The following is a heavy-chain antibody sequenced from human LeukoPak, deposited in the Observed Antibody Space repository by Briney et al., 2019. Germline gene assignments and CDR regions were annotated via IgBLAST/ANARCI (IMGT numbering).Heavy chain of an antibody. CDR3: GKTTVGYSSGQKPAWPVDF. CDR2: IFGSGGSP. CDR1: GFTFGSHA. Sequence: GGSLRLSCEASGFTFGSHAMYWVRQAPGKGLEWVAGIFGSGGSPHYADSVKGRFTISRDNPRNTVYLQINSLRDDDTAVYYCGKTTVGYSSGQKPAWPVDFWGQGTLVTVST. V-gene: IGHV3-23*01. D-gene: IGHD5-18*01. J-gene: IGHJ4*02.